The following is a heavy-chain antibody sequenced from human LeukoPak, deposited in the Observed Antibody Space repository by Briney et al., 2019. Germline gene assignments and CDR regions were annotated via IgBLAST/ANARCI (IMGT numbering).Heavy chain of an antibody. CDR3: ARGMYSSARLFDY. J-gene: IGHJ4*02. V-gene: IGHV1-2*02. Sequence: GASVKVSCKASGYTFTGYYMHWVRQAPGQGLEWMGWINPNSGGTNYAQKFQGRVTMTRDTSISTAYMELSRLRSDDTAVYYCARGMYSSARLFDYWGQGTLVTVSS. CDR1: GYTFTGYY. CDR2: INPNSGGT. D-gene: IGHD6-25*01.